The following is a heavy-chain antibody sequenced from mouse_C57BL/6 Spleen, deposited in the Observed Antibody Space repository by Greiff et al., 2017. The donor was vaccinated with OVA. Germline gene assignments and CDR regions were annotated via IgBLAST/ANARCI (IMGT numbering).Heavy chain of an antibody. D-gene: IGHD1-1*01. CDR1: GYTFTDYN. CDR2: INPNNGGT. Sequence: VQLQQSGPELVKPGASVKIPCKASGYTFTDYNMDWVKQSHGKSLEWIGDINPNNGGTIYNQKLNGKATLTVDKSSSTSYMELRSLTSEDTAVYYCARRTTVYFDYWGQGTTLTVSS. J-gene: IGHJ2*01. V-gene: IGHV1-18*01. CDR3: ARRTTVYFDY.